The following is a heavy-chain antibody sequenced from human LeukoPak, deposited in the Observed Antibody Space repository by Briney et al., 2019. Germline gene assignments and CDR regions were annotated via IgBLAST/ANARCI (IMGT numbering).Heavy chain of an antibody. Sequence: GGTLRLSCAASGFTFSRYGMSWVRRAPGKGLEWVSAISGGGGDTYYADSAKGRFTISRDNAKNSLYLQMNSLRAEDTAVYYCASEVSGSEAFDIWGQGTMVTVSS. J-gene: IGHJ3*02. CDR2: ISGGGGDT. CDR1: GFTFSRYG. D-gene: IGHD3-10*01. V-gene: IGHV3-23*01. CDR3: ASEVSGSEAFDI.